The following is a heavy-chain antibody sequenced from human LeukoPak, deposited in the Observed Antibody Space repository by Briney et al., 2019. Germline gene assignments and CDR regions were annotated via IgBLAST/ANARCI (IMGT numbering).Heavy chain of an antibody. V-gene: IGHV3-48*02. Sequence: GGSLRLSCAASGFTFSSYSMNWVRQAPGKGLEWLSYIGSSGSPIYYADSVKGRFTISRDNANSLLYLQMNKLTDEDTAVYYCARCMSSCYYKQWGQGTLVTVSS. D-gene: IGHD3-22*01. CDR1: GFTFSSYS. J-gene: IGHJ4*02. CDR3: ARCMSSCYYKQ. CDR2: IGSSGSPI.